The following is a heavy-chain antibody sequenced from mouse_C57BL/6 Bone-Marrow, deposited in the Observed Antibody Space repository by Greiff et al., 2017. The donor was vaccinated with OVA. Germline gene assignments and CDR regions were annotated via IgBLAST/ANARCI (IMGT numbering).Heavy chain of an antibody. CDR2: ISSGGSST. Sequence: EVQLVGSGGDLVKPGGSLKLSCAASGFTFSSYGMSWVRQTPDTRLECVATISSGGSSTYSPASVKGRFTISSDNAKNTLYLQMSSLKSEDTAMYYGARQETAQATFDYWGQGTTLTVSS. J-gene: IGHJ2*01. D-gene: IGHD3-2*02. V-gene: IGHV5-6*01. CDR3: ARQETAQATFDY. CDR1: GFTFSSYG.